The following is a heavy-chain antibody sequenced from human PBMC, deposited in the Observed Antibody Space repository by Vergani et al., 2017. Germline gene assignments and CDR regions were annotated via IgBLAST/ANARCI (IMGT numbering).Heavy chain of an antibody. V-gene: IGHV1-2*02. CDR2: INPNSGGT. D-gene: IGHD3-3*01. Sequence: QVQLVESGGGVVQPGASVKVSCKASGYTFTGYYMHWVRQAPGQGLEWMGWINPNSGGTNYAQKFQGRVTMTRDTSISTAYMELSRLRSDDTAVYYCARPYYDFWSGYLGGLFDPWGQGTLVTVSS. J-gene: IGHJ5*02. CDR3: ARPYYDFWSGYLGGLFDP. CDR1: GYTFTGYY.